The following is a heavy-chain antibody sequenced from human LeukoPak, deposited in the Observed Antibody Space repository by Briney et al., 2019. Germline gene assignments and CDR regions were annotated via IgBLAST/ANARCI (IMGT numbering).Heavy chain of an antibody. CDR2: INHSGST. J-gene: IGHJ6*02. CDR1: GGSISSGGYY. V-gene: IGHV4-31*03. Sequence: SQTLSLTCTVSGGSISSGGYYWSWIRQYPGKGLEWIGEINHSGSTNYNPSLKSRVTISVDTSKNQFSLKLSSVTAADTAVYYCARAPDYGSRYYYYYGMDVWGQGTTVTVSS. CDR3: ARAPDYGSRYYYYYGMDV. D-gene: IGHD4-17*01.